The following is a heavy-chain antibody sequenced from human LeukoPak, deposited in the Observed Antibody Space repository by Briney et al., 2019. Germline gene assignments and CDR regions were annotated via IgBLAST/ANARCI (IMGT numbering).Heavy chain of an antibody. V-gene: IGHV3-48*01. CDR3: ARRITMVLGVGLDY. J-gene: IGHJ4*02. CDR1: GFTFSSYS. D-gene: IGHD3-10*01. Sequence: GGSLRLSCAASGFTFSSYSMNWVRQAPGKGLEWVSYISSSSSTIYYADSVKGRFTISRDNAKNSLYLQMNSLRAEDTAVYYCARRITMVLGVGLDYWGQGTLVTVSS. CDR2: ISSSSSTI.